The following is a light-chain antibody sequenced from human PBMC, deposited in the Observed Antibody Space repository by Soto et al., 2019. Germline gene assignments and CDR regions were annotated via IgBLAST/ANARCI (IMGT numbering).Light chain of an antibody. Sequence: QSALTQPRSVSGSPGQSVTISCTGTSSDVGTYKYVSWYQNQPGTAPKLIIYDVTKRPSGVPDRFSGSKSGDTASLTISGLQAEDEADYYCCSYAGSYTYGFGTGTKGTVL. V-gene: IGLV2-11*01. CDR3: CSYAGSYTYG. J-gene: IGLJ1*01. CDR2: DVT. CDR1: SSDVGTYKY.